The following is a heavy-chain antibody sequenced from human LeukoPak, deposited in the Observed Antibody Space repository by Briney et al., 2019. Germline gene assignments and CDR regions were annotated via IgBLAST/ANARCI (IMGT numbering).Heavy chain of an antibody. V-gene: IGHV3-43*02. CDR3: ARESGKFDY. Sequence: GGSLRLSCVASGLPIADFAMHWVRQAPGKGLEWVSLISGDGVSTFYADSVKGRFSISRDNSKNSLSLEMNSLRTEDTAMYYCARESGKFDYWGQGTLVAVSS. CDR1: GLPIADFA. CDR2: ISGDGVST. J-gene: IGHJ4*02.